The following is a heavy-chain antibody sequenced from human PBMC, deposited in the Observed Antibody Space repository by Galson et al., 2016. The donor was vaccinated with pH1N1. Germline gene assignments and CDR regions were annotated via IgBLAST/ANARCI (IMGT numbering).Heavy chain of an antibody. V-gene: IGHV4-59*01. CDR3: ARGGGDLDS. CDR2: IYYSGTT. Sequence: ETRSLTCTVSGDSINRNYWSWIRQPPGKGLEWIGYIYYSGTTSYNPSLKSRITISVDSSQGQFSLKLTSVTAADTAVYYCARGGGDLDSWGQGTLVTVSS. CDR1: GDSINRNY. J-gene: IGHJ4*02. D-gene: IGHD2-21*02.